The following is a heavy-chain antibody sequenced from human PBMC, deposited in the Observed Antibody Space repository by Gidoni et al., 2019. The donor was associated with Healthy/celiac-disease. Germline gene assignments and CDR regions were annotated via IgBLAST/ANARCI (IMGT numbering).Heavy chain of an antibody. CDR2: IYYSGST. CDR1: GGSISSSSYY. V-gene: IGHV4-39*07. D-gene: IGHD4-17*01. CDR3: ARDREDYGGNSEFDY. J-gene: IGHJ4*02. Sequence: QLQLQESGPGLVKPSENLSLTCTVSGGSISSSSYYWGWIRQPPGKGLEWIGSIYYSGSTYYNPSLKSRVTISVDTSKNQFSLKLSSVTAADTAVYYCARDREDYGGNSEFDYWGQGTLVTVSS.